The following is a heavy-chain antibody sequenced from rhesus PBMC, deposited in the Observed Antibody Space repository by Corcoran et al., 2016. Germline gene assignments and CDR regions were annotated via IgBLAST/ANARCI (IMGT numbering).Heavy chain of an antibody. D-gene: IGHD2-39*02. CDR2: NSSASTYI. Sequence: EVQLVESGGGLVQPGGSLRLSCAASGFTFSSYGMSWVRQAPGKGLEGVSSNSSASTYIFYADSVKGRFTISRDNARNSLSLQMNSLRAEDTAVYYCTRTFCSGGVCYTDYWGQGVLVTVSS. CDR1: GFTFSSYG. J-gene: IGHJ4*01. CDR3: TRTFCSGGVCYTDY. V-gene: IGHV3S16*01.